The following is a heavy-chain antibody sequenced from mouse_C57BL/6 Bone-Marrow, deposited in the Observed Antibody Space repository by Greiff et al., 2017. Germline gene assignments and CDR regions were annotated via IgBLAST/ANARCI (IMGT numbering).Heavy chain of an antibody. CDR3: AILGFYDYDSFAY. CDR1: GYTFTSYW. Sequence: QVHVKQPGAELVKPGASVKVSCKASGYTFTSYWMHWVKQRPGQGLEWIGRIHPSDSDTNYNQKFKGKATLTVDKSSSTAYMQLSSLTSEDSAVYYCAILGFYDYDSFAYWGQGTLVTVSA. CDR2: IHPSDSDT. J-gene: IGHJ3*01. D-gene: IGHD2-4*01. V-gene: IGHV1-74*01.